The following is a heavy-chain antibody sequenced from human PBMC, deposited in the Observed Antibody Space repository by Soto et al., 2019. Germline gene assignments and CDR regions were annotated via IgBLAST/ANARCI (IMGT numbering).Heavy chain of an antibody. Sequence: PGESLKISCTGSVYSFTSYWISWFRQMPVKGLEWMGIIYPGDSDTRYSPSFQGQVTISADKSITTAYLQWSSLKASDTAMYYCARGYCTTTICDPWFDPWGQGTLVTVSS. CDR2: IYPGDSDT. CDR1: VYSFTSYW. J-gene: IGHJ5*02. CDR3: ARGYCTTTICDPWFDP. V-gene: IGHV5-51*01. D-gene: IGHD2-2*01.